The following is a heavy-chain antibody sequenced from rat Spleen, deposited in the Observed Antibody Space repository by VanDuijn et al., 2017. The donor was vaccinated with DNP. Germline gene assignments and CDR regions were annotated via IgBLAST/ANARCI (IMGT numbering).Heavy chain of an antibody. CDR3: ARFDGYSYLYLMDV. CDR1: GFTFSDHD. D-gene: IGHD1-12*01. J-gene: IGHJ4*01. V-gene: IGHV5-22*01. Sequence: EVQLVESGGGLVQPGRSLKLSCAAAGFTFSDHDMAWVRQAPAKGLEWVASITYEGSSTYYGDSVKGRFTISRDNAQDTLYLQMNSLMPEDTATYYCARFDGYSYLYLMDVWGQGTSVTVSS. CDR2: ITYEGSST.